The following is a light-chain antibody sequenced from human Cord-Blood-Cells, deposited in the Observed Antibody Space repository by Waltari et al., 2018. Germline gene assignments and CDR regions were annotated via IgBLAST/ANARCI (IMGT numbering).Light chain of an antibody. V-gene: IGLV2-14*01. CDR1: SSHVGGYTY. J-gene: IGLJ2*01. CDR2: EVS. CDR3: SSYTSSSTLVV. Sequence: QSALTQPASVSGSPGQSITIACPGTSSHVGGYTYVSWYQQHPGKAPKLMIYEVSNRPSGVSNRFSGSKAGNTASLTISGLQAEDEADYYCSSYTSSSTLVVFGGGTKLTVL.